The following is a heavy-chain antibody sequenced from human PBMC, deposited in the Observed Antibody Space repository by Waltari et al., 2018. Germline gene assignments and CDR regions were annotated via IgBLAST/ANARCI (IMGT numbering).Heavy chain of an antibody. CDR1: GLIISDYA. J-gene: IGHJ4*02. V-gene: IGHV3-73*01. CDR3: IRPFEMGID. CDR2: IRSRFKGDAT. D-gene: IGHD7-27*01. Sequence: EVQLVESGGALVQPGGSLNLSCEPSGLIISDYAIHWVRQASGKGPEWVGRIRSRFKGDATAYGESVQGRFTISRDDSKNTVYLEMNSLKTDDTAVYYCIRPFEMGIDWGQGTLVTVSS.